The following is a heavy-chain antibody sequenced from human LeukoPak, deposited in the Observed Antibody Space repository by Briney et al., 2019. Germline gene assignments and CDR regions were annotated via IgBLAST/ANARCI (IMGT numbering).Heavy chain of an antibody. D-gene: IGHD5-24*01. J-gene: IGHJ4*02. CDR1: GFTFRNYE. CDR2: ISSSGSTV. V-gene: IGHV3-48*03. CDR3: ARDGGGYNYFDY. Sequence: GGSLRLSCAASGFTFRNYEMNWVRQAPGKGLEWVSYISSSGSTVYYADSVKGRFTISRDNAKNSLYLQMNSLRAEDTAVYYCARDGGGYNYFDYWGQGTLVTVSS.